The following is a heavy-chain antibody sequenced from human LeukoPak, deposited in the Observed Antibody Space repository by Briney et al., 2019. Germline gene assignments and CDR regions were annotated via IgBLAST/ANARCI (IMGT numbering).Heavy chain of an antibody. V-gene: IGHV4-59*08. CDR3: ARWYSSGWAFDY. CDR1: GDTISSYY. Sequence: SETLSLTCTVSGDTISSYYWNWIRQPPGKALEWIGYIHSSGSTKYNPSLKSRVTISVDTSKNQFSLKLSSVTAADRAVYYCARWYSSGWAFDYWGQGTLVAVSS. CDR2: IHSSGST. D-gene: IGHD6-19*01. J-gene: IGHJ4*02.